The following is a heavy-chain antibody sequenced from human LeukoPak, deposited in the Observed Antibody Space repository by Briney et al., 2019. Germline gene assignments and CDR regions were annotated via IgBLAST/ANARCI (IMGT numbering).Heavy chain of an antibody. CDR3: ARNDDSSGYD. CDR1: GGSFSGYY. CDR2: INHSGST. D-gene: IGHD3-22*01. V-gene: IGHV4-34*01. J-gene: IGHJ4*02. Sequence: PETLSLTCAVYGGSFSGYYWSWIRQPPGKGLEWIGEINHSGSTNYNPSLKSRVTISVDTSKNQFSLKLSSVTAADTAVYYCARNDDSSGYDWGQGTLVTVSS.